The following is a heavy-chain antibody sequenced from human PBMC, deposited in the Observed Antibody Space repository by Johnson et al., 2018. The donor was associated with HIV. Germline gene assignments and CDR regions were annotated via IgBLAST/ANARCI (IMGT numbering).Heavy chain of an antibody. CDR1: GFTVSSNY. V-gene: IGHV3-66*01. J-gene: IGHJ3*01. D-gene: IGHD5-24*01. CDR2: LNSGGGT. CDR3: ARGCRDGYTCDAFDV. Sequence: VQLVESGGGLVQPGGSLRLSCAASGFTVSSNYMTWVRQGPGKGLEWVSVLNSGGGTYFADSVTGRFTISRDNAKNTLYLQMHSLRAEDTAVYFCARGCRDGYTCDAFDVWGRGTRVTVSS.